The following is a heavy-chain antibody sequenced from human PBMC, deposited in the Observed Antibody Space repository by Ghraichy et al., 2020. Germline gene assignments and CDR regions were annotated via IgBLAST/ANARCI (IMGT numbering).Heavy chain of an antibody. CDR2: ISSSSSYI. D-gene: IGHD4-17*01. CDR3: AREYGDYVGIDY. J-gene: IGHJ4*02. Sequence: SCAASGFTFSSYSMNWVRQAPGKGLEWVSSISSSSSYIYYADSVKGRFTISRDNAKNSLYLQMNSLRAEDTAVYYCAREYGDYVGIDYWGQGTLVTVSS. CDR1: GFTFSSYS. V-gene: IGHV3-21*01.